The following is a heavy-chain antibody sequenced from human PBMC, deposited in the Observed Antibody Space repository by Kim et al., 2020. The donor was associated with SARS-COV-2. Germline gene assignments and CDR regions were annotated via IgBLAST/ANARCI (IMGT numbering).Heavy chain of an antibody. CDR1: GFTFSSYD. CDR3: ARGDPMITFGGVIGPGIDY. CDR2: IGTAGDT. V-gene: IGHV3-13*04. Sequence: GGSLRLSCAASGFTFSSYDMHWVRQATGKGLEWVSAIGTAGDTYYPGSVKGRFTISRENAKNSLYLQMNSLRAGDTAVYYCARGDPMITFGGVIGPGIDYWGQGTLVTVSS. D-gene: IGHD3-16*02. J-gene: IGHJ4*02.